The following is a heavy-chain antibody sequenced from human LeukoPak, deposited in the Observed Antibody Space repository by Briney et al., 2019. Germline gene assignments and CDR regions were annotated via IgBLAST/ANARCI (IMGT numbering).Heavy chain of an antibody. D-gene: IGHD3-16*01. Sequence: GSLRLSCAASGFTFSNAWMSWVRQAPGKGLEWIGYIYYSGSTNYNPSLKSRVTISVDTSKNQFSLKLSSVTAADTAVYYCARYGGYFDYWGQGTLVTVSS. J-gene: IGHJ4*02. CDR1: GFTFSNAW. CDR2: IYYSGST. V-gene: IGHV4-59*01. CDR3: ARYGGYFDY.